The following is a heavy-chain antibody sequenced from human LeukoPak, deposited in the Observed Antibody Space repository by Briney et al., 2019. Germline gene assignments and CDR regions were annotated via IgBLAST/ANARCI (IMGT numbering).Heavy chain of an antibody. Sequence: GGSLRLSCAASGFSVSDYAVGWVRQAPGKGLEWVSAINKYGSIFYADSVRGRFTISRDTSKNMQYLQMNGLRAEDTAVYHCVEGYGMDVWGQGTTVTVSS. CDR3: VEGYGMDV. J-gene: IGHJ6*02. CDR2: INKYGSI. CDR1: GFSVSDYA. V-gene: IGHV3-23*01.